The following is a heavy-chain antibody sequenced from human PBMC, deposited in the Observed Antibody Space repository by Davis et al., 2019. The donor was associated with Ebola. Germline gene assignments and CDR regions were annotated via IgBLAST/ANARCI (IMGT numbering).Heavy chain of an antibody. CDR2: IKQDGSEK. Sequence: GGSLRLSCAVSGFTFSSYWMSWVRQPPGKGLEWLAAIKQDGSEKYFVDSVKGRFTISRDNAKNSLYLQMNSLRAEDTAVYYCARSVWGYSSGWYGEYFDYWCQGTLGTVSS. D-gene: IGHD6-19*01. CDR1: GFTFSSYW. V-gene: IGHV3-7*03. CDR3: ARSVWGYSSGWYGEYFDY. J-gene: IGHJ4*02.